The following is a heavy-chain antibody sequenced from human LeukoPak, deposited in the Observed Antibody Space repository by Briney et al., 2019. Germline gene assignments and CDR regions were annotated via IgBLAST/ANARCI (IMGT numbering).Heavy chain of an antibody. V-gene: IGHV4-59*01. CDR1: GGSISSYY. J-gene: IGHJ6*03. Sequence: PSETLSLTCTVSGGSISSYYWSWIRQPPGKGLEWIGYIYYSGSTNYNPSLKSRVTISVDTSKNQFSLKLSSVTAADTAVYYCARGGAAAGYYYYYYMDVWGKGTTVTVSS. D-gene: IGHD6-13*01. CDR3: ARGGAAAGYYYYYYMDV. CDR2: IYYSGST.